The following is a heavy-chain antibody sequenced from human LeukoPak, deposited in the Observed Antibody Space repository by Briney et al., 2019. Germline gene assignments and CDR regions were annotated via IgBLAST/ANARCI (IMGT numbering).Heavy chain of an antibody. Sequence: GGSLRLSCAASGFTFSTYAMSWVRQAPGKGLEWVSAISFNGANTYYADSVKGRFTISRDNPKNTLYLQMNSLKSEDTAVYYCTTSGNYGDLTNWGQGTLVTVSS. CDR2: ISFNGANT. J-gene: IGHJ4*02. CDR1: GFTFSTYA. V-gene: IGHV3-23*01. CDR3: TTSGNYGDLTN. D-gene: IGHD4-17*01.